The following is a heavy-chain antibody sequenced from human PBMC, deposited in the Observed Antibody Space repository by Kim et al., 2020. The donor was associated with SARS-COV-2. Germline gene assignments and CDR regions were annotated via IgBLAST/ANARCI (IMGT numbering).Heavy chain of an antibody. CDR2: INHSGST. D-gene: IGHD6-19*01. CDR3: ARGPYSPQWLGNNWFDP. V-gene: IGHV4-34*01. J-gene: IGHJ5*02. Sequence: SETLSLTCAVYGGSFSGYYWSWIRQPPGKGLEWIGEINHSGSTNYNPSLKSRVTISVDTSKNQFSLKLSSVTAADTAVYYCARGPYSPQWLGNNWFDPWGQGTLVTVSS. CDR1: GGSFSGYY.